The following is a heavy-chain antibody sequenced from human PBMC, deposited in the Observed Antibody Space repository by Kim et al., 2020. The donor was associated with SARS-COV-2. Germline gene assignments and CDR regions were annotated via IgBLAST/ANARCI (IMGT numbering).Heavy chain of an antibody. Sequence: DAVKCQFTISKDNSKNTLYLQMNSLRAEYTAVYYCAKDTLGGLFLYFDYWGQGTLVTVSS. CDR3: AKDTLGGLFLYFDY. J-gene: IGHJ4*02. V-gene: IGHV3-30*02. D-gene: IGHD3-10*01.